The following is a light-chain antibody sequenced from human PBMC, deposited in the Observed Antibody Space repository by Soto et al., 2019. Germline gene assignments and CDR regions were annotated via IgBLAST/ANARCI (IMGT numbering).Light chain of an antibody. V-gene: IGKV3-11*01. CDR3: QQRSNWPGT. CDR2: DAS. CDR1: QSVGTY. Sequence: PGDRAILSCRASQSVGTYLAWYQQKPGQAPRLLIYDASNRATGIPARFGGSGSGTDFTLTINSLEPEDFAVYYCQQRSNWPGTFGPGTKVDIK. J-gene: IGKJ3*01.